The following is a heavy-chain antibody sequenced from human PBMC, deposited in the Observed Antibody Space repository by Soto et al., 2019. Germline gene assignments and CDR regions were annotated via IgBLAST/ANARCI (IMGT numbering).Heavy chain of an antibody. V-gene: IGHV1-2*02. D-gene: IGHD5-12*01. J-gene: IGHJ3*01. CDR2: INCDSGGT. CDR1: GYTFTDYY. Sequence: QVHLVQSGAEVKKPGTSVKVSCKTSGYTFTDYYIHWMRQAPGQGLEWMGRINCDSGGTTYAQKFNGRVTLTRDTSITTVYMDLSRLTSNVTAVSYCTRDLVGYDAFDVWGQGTLVAVSP. CDR3: TRDLVGYDAFDV.